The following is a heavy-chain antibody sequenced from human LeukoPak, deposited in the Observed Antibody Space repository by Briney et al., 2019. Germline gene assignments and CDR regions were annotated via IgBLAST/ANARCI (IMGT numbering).Heavy chain of an antibody. CDR3: ARDPGWYYFDY. D-gene: IGHD6-19*01. J-gene: IGHJ4*02. CDR2: INPNNGGT. CDR1: GYTFTGYY. V-gene: IGHV1-2*02. Sequence: ASVKVSCKASGYTFTGYYIHWVRQAPGQGLEWMGWINPNNGGTNYAQKFQGRVTMTRDTSISTAYMELSRLRSDDTAVYYCARDPGWYYFDYWGQGTLVTVSS.